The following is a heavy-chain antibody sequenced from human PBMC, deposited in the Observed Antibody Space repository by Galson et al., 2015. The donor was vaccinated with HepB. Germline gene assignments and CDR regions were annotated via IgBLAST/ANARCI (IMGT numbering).Heavy chain of an antibody. CDR2: ISSSSSTI. J-gene: IGHJ4*02. CDR1: GFTFSSYS. Sequence: SLRLSCAASGFTFSSYSMNWVRQAPGEGLEWVSYISSSSSTIYYADSVKGRFTISRDNAKNSLYLQMNSLRDEDTAVYYCAEDSGSYYGGFDYWGQGTLVTVSS. CDR3: AEDSGSYYGGFDY. D-gene: IGHD1-26*01. V-gene: IGHV3-48*02.